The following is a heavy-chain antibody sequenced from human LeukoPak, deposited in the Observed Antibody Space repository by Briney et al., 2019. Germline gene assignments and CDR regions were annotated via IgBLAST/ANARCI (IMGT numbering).Heavy chain of an antibody. CDR3: ARDGGPGYGYYYGMDV. CDR1: GFTFSDYY. CDR2: ISSSSSTI. V-gene: IGHV3-11*04. Sequence: GGSLRLSCASSGFTFSDYYMSWIRQAPGKGLEWISYISSSSSTIYYADSVKGRFTISRDNAKNSLYLQMNSLRAEDTAVYYCARDGGPGYGYYYGMDVWGQGTTVTVSS. J-gene: IGHJ6*02. D-gene: IGHD3-9*01.